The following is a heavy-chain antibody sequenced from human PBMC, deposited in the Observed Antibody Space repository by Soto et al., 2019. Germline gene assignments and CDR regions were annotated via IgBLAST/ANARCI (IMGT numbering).Heavy chain of an antibody. V-gene: IGHV3-7*01. Sequence: EVQLVESGGGLVQPGGSLRLSCAASGFTFSSYWMSWVRQAPGKGLEWVANIKQDGSEKYYVDSVKGRFTISRDNAKNSLYLQMNSLGAEDTAVYYCAREVGSGYVYFEYWGQGTLVTVSS. CDR1: GFTFSSYW. CDR2: IKQDGSEK. D-gene: IGHD3-22*01. J-gene: IGHJ4*02. CDR3: AREVGSGYVYFEY.